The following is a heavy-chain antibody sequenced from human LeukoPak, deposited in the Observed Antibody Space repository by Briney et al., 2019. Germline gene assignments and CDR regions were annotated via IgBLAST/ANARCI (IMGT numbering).Heavy chain of an antibody. CDR2: IIAILGIA. CDR3: ARDSNVEMATILPDY. J-gene: IGHJ4*02. D-gene: IGHD5-24*01. CDR1: GGTFIRYT. Sequence: GASVKVSCKASGGTFIRYTISWVRQAPGQGLEGMGRIIAILGIANYAQKFQGRDKINGDKSTSTAYMELSSLRSEDTAVYYCARDSNVEMATILPDYWGQGTLVTVSS. V-gene: IGHV1-69*04.